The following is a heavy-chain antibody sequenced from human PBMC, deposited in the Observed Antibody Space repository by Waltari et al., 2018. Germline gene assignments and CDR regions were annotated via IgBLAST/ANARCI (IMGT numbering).Heavy chain of an antibody. D-gene: IGHD3-3*01. CDR2: IYYRGST. CDR1: GGSISTSTYY. CDR3: ARDRRATVFGIITHFDY. Sequence: QLQLQESGPGLVKPSESLSLTCTVSGGSISTSTYYWGWIRQPPGKGLEWIGSIYYRGSTYYTPSLRSRVTISVDTSKNQFSLKLTTVTAADTAVYYCARDRRATVFGIITHFDYWGQGTLVTVSS. V-gene: IGHV4-39*07. J-gene: IGHJ4*02.